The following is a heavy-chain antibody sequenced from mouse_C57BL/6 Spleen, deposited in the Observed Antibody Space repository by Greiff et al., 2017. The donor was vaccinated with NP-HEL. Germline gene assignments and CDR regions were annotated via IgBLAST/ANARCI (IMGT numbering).Heavy chain of an antibody. D-gene: IGHD1-1*01. CDR3: ARMDYYGSSYGYFDV. J-gene: IGHJ1*03. Sequence: QVQLQRSGPELVKPGASVKISCKASGYAFSSSWMNWVKQRPGKGLEWIGRIYPGDGDTNYNGKFKGKATLTADKSSSTAYMQLSSLTSEDSAVYFCARMDYYGSSYGYFDVWGTGTTVTVSS. V-gene: IGHV1-82*01. CDR2: IYPGDGDT. CDR1: GYAFSSSW.